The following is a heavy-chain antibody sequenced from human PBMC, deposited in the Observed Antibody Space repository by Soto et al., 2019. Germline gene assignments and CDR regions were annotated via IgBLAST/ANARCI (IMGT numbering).Heavy chain of an antibody. CDR3: ATYYDSSGYSAEYFQH. Sequence: GSLRLSCAASGFTFSSYAMHWVRQAPGEGLEWVAVISYDGSNKYYADSVKGRFTISRDNAKNSLYLQMNSLRAEDTAVYYCATYYDSSGYSAEYFQHWGQGTLVTVSS. D-gene: IGHD3-22*01. CDR2: ISYDGSNK. V-gene: IGHV3-30-3*01. CDR1: GFTFSSYA. J-gene: IGHJ1*01.